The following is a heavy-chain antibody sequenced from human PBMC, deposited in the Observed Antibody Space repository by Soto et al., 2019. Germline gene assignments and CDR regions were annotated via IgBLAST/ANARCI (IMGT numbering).Heavy chain of an antibody. Sequence: PGGSLRLSCAVSGFAFSSYGMHWVRQAPVKGLEWVAFISYDGSEKYYADSVKGRFTISRDNSKNTLYLQMNSLRAEDTAMFYCAKAGGPTYNYYGVEVWGQGTTVTVSS. J-gene: IGHJ6*02. CDR2: ISYDGSEK. D-gene: IGHD1-1*01. CDR1: GFAFSSYG. V-gene: IGHV3-30*18. CDR3: AKAGGPTYNYYGVEV.